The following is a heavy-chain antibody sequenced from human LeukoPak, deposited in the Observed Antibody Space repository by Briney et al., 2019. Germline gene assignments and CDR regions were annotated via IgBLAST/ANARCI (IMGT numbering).Heavy chain of an antibody. J-gene: IGHJ4*02. Sequence: GGSLRLSCAASGFTFSNYGMNWVRQAPGKGLEWVSGISGSGGSTYYADSVKGRFTISRDNSKNTLYLQMNSLRAEDTAIYYCAKRRDYFDYWGQGTLVTVSS. CDR3: AKRRDYFDY. CDR1: GFTFSNYG. CDR2: ISGSGGST. V-gene: IGHV3-23*01.